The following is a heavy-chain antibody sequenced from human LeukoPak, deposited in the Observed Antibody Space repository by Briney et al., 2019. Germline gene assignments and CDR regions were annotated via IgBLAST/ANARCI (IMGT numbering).Heavy chain of an antibody. CDR2: ISPGGGTT. CDR3: ASLTENAGGWYYFDY. Sequence: GGSLRLSCAVSGFAFGSEAMSWVRQSPARGLEWVASISPGGGTTYYADYVKGRFTISRDNAKNSLYLQMNSLRAEDTALYYCASLTENAGGWYYFDYWGQGTLVTVSS. CDR1: GFAFGSEA. V-gene: IGHV3-23*01. D-gene: IGHD6-19*01. J-gene: IGHJ4*02.